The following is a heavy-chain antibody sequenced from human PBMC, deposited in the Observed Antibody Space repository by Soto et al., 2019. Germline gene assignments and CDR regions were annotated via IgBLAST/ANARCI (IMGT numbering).Heavy chain of an antibody. D-gene: IGHD1-1*01. CDR3: ARAKNGRIFDY. CDR2: ISAYNGIT. Sequence: ASVKVSCKASGYTFTSYGISWVRQAPGQGLEWMGWISAYNGITNYAQKFQGRVTMTTDKSTSTAYMELSSLRSEDTAVYYCARAKNGRIFDYWGQGTLVTAPQ. CDR1: GYTFTSYG. J-gene: IGHJ4*02. V-gene: IGHV1-18*01.